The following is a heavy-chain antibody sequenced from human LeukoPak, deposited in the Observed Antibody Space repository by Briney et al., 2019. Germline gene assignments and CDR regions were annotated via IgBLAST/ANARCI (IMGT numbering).Heavy chain of an antibody. J-gene: IGHJ3*02. CDR2: IYSGGST. CDR3: ARAPPNHDAFDI. CDR1: GFTVSSNY. V-gene: IGHV3-53*01. Sequence: GGSLRLSCAASGFTVSSNYMSWVRQAPGKGLEWVSVIYSGGSTYYADSVKGRFTISRDNSKNTLYLQMNSLRAEDTAVYYCARAPPNHDAFDIWGQGTMVTVSS.